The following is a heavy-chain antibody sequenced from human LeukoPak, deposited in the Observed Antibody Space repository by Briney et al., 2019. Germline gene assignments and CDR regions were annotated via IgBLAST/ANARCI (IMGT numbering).Heavy chain of an antibody. CDR1: GGTFSSYA. D-gene: IGHD6-19*01. CDR3: ARFGLGKRIEVAGIPFDI. CDR2: ISAYNGNT. J-gene: IGHJ3*02. V-gene: IGHV1-18*01. Sequence: ASVKVSCKASGGTFSSYAITWVRQAPGRGLEWMGWISAYNGNTNYAQKLQGRVTMTTDTSTSTAYMELRSLRSDDTALYYCARFGLGKRIEVAGIPFDIWGQGTMVTVSS.